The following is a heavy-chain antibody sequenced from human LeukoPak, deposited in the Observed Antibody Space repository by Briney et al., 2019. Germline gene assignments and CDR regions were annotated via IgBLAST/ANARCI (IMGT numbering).Heavy chain of an antibody. CDR2: IYTSGST. CDR3: ARGGDYEGYFDY. J-gene: IGHJ4*02. Sequence: SETLSLTCTVSGGSVTSYYWSWIRQSAGKGLEWIGRIYTSGSTNYNPSLKSRVTISVDTSKNQFSLKLSSVTAADTAVYYCARGGDYEGYFDYWGQGTLVTVSS. CDR1: GGSVTSYY. D-gene: IGHD4-17*01. V-gene: IGHV4-4*07.